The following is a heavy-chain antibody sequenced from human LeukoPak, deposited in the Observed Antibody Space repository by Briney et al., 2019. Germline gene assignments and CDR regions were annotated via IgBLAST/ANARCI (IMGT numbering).Heavy chain of an antibody. J-gene: IGHJ6*03. V-gene: IGHV3-23*01. D-gene: IGHD3-10*01. CDR3: AKGSGSYFGRYFYYMDV. Sequence: PGGSLRLSCAASGFTFSNYAMSWVRQAPGKGLEWVSAISGSDGSTYYADSVKGRFTVSRDNSKNTLYLQTNSLRAEDTAVYYCAKGSGSYFGRYFYYMDVWGKGTTVTVSS. CDR1: GFTFSNYA. CDR2: ISGSDGST.